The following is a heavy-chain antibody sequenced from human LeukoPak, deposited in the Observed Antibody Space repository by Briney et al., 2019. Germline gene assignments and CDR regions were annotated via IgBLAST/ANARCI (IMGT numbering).Heavy chain of an antibody. D-gene: IGHD3-3*01. Sequence: GGFLRLSCAASGFTFSNAWMSWVRQAPGKGLEWVGRIKSKTDGGTTDYAAPVKGRFTISRDDSKNTLYLQMNSLKTEDTAVYYCTTESISINDFWSGYRTLDYWGQGTLVTVSS. J-gene: IGHJ4*02. CDR3: TTESISINDFWSGYRTLDY. CDR1: GFTFSNAW. CDR2: IKSKTDGGTT. V-gene: IGHV3-15*01.